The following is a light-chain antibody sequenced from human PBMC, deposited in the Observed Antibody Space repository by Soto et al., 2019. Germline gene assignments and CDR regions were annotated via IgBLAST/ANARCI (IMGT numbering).Light chain of an antibody. Sequence: ENVLTQSPGTLSLSPGERATLSCRASQSIKNNQLAWYKQTPGQAPRLLIYGASSRATVIPDRFSGSGSGTDFTLTISRLEPEDFAVYYCQQHGISHITFGQGTRLEIK. CDR2: GAS. CDR1: QSIKNNQ. CDR3: QQHGISHIT. V-gene: IGKV3-20*01. J-gene: IGKJ5*01.